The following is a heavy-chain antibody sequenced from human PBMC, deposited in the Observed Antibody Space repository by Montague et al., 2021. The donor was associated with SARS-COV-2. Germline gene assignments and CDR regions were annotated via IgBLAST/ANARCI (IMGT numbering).Heavy chain of an antibody. CDR1: GCSISSSSYY. D-gene: IGHD3-22*01. Sequence: SETLSLTCTVSGCSISSSSYYWGWIRQPPGKGLEWIGSIYYSGSTYYNPSLKSRVTISVDTSKNQFSLKLSSVTDADTAVYYCDGSSEEEYYFDYWGQGSPGTCSS. CDR3: DGSSEEEYYFDY. V-gene: IGHV4-39*01. CDR2: IYYSGST. J-gene: IGHJ4*02.